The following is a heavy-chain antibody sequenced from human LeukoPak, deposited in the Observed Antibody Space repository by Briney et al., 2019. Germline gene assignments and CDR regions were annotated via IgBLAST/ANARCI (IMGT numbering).Heavy chain of an antibody. V-gene: IGHV5-51*01. CDR3: ARRFEEGYSYGTDY. CDR1: GYNFANYW. D-gene: IGHD5-18*01. Sequence: GESLKISCKGSGYNFANYWIAWVRQMPGKGLEWMGIIYPDDSETRYSPSFQGQVTVSADKSISTAYLQWSSLKASDTAMYYCARRFEEGYSYGTDYWGQGTLVTVSS. CDR2: IYPDDSET. J-gene: IGHJ4*02.